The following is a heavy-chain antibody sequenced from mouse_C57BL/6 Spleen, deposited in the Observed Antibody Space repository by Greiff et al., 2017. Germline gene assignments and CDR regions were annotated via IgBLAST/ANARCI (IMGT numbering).Heavy chain of an antibody. CDR2: ISYDGSN. D-gene: IGHD1-1*01. CDR1: GYSITSGYY. J-gene: IGHJ4*01. V-gene: IGHV3-6*01. Sequence: EVKLMESGPGLVKPSQSLSLTCSVTGYSITSGYYWNWIRQFPGNKLEWMGYISYDGSNNYNPSLKNRISITRDTSKNQFFLKLKSVTTEDTATYYCARDDGSSVYAMDYWGQGASVTVSS. CDR3: ARDDGSSVYAMDY.